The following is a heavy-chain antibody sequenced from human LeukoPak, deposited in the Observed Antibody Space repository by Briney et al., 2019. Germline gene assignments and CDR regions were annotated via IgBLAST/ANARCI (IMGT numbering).Heavy chain of an antibody. CDR1: GDSISTYH. CDR3: ARDKRHSYGRYFDP. Sequence: SETLSLTCSVSGDSISTYHWNWIRKPPGKGLEWIGYMQSTGNSNYNPSLESRVNIFVDMSKNQFVLNLRSVTAADTAVYYCARDKRHSYGRYFDPWGQGMLVTVSS. V-gene: IGHV4-59*01. D-gene: IGHD5-18*01. J-gene: IGHJ4*02. CDR2: MQSTGNS.